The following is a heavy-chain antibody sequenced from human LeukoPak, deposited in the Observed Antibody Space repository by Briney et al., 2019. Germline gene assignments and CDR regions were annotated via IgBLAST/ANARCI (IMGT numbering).Heavy chain of an antibody. D-gene: IGHD3-10*01. J-gene: IGHJ4*02. V-gene: IGHV3-30*04. CDR3: ARCYGSGSYYNGRIAY. CDR2: ILYEGSNK. Sequence: PGRSLRLSCAASGFTFSSYAMHWVRQAPGKGLEWVAAILYEGSNKYYADSVKGRFTISRDNSKNTLYLQMNSLRAEDTAVYYCARCYGSGSYYNGRIAYWGQGTLVTVSS. CDR1: GFTFSSYA.